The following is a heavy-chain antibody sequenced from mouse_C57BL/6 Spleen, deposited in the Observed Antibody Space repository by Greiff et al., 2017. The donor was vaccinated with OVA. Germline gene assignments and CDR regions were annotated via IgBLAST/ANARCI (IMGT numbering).Heavy chain of an antibody. Sequence: VQLQQPGAELVKPGASVKMSCKASGYTFTSYWITWVKQRPGQGLEWIGDIYPGSGSTNYNEKFKSKATLTVDTSSSAAYMQLSSLTSEDSAVYYCARYTMVRAWFAYWGQGTLVTVSA. CDR3: ARYTMVRAWFAY. D-gene: IGHD2-2*01. CDR1: GYTFTSYW. CDR2: IYPGSGST. V-gene: IGHV1-55*01. J-gene: IGHJ3*01.